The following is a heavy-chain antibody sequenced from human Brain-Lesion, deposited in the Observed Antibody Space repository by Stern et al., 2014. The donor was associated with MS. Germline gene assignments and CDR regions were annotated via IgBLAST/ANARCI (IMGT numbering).Heavy chain of an antibody. Sequence: VQLVESGAEVKKPGASVKVSCKTSGYIFTGYYIYWVRQAPGQGLEWMAWINPNTGGPKYAQKFQGRVTMSRDTSISTAYVELSSLTSDDTAVYYCARDQRGITIFGVVTDYYYLGMDVWGQGTTVTVSS. D-gene: IGHD3-3*01. CDR3: ARDQRGITIFGVVTDYYYLGMDV. CDR1: GYIFTGYY. CDR2: INPNTGGP. J-gene: IGHJ6*02. V-gene: IGHV1-2*02.